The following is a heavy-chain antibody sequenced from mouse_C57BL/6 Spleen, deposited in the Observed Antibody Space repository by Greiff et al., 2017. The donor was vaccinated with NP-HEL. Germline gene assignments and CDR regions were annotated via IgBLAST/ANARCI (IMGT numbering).Heavy chain of an antibody. Sequence: VQLQQSGAELAKPGASVKLSCKASGYTFTSYWMHWVKQRPGQGLAWIGYINPSSGYTKYNQKFKDKATLTADKSSSTAYMQLSSLTYENAAVYYCARPYDYHYAMDYWGQGTSVTVSS. D-gene: IGHD2-4*01. CDR1: GYTFTSYW. J-gene: IGHJ4*01. V-gene: IGHV1-7*01. CDR2: INPSSGYT. CDR3: ARPYDYHYAMDY.